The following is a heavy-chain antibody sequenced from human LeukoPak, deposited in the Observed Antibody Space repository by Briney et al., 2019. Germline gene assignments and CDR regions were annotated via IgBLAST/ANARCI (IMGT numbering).Heavy chain of an antibody. Sequence: GGSLRLSCAASGFTFSSYGMHWVRQAPGKGLEWVAVIWYDGSNKYYADSVKGRFTISRDNAKNSLYLQMNSLRAEDTAVYYCARVPTPTVTYNWFDPWGQGTLVTVSS. D-gene: IGHD4-17*01. CDR2: IWYDGSNK. V-gene: IGHV3-33*01. J-gene: IGHJ5*02. CDR3: ARVPTPTVTYNWFDP. CDR1: GFTFSSYG.